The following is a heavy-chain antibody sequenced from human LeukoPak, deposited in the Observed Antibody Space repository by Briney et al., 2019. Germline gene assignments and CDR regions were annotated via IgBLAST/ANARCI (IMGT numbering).Heavy chain of an antibody. J-gene: IGHJ4*02. CDR1: XXTXSSXA. V-gene: IGHV3-23*01. CDR2: ISGSGGST. D-gene: IGHD6-13*01. Sequence: GXSXXLSCXASXXTXSSXAXXWVRQAPGKGLEWVSAISGSGGSTYYADSVKGRFTISRDNSKNTLYLQMNSLRAEDTAVYYCAKGGIAAAGTLVYWGQGTLVTVSS. CDR3: AKGGIAAAGTLVY.